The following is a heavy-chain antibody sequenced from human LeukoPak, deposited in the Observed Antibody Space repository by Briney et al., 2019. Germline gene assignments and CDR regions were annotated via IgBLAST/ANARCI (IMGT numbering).Heavy chain of an antibody. CDR2: IYPGDSDT. CDR1: GYSFTSYW. D-gene: IGHD6-13*01. V-gene: IGHV5-51*01. CDR3: ARYGSSWYALAYYFDY. J-gene: IGHJ4*02. Sequence: GESLKISCKGSGYSFTSYWIGWVRQMPGKGLEWMGIIYPGDSDTRYSPSFQGQVTISADKSISTAYLQWSSLKASDTAMYYCARYGSSWYALAYYFDYWGQGTLVTVSS.